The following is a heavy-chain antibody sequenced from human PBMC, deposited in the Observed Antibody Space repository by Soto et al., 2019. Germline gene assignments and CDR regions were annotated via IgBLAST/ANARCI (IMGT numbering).Heavy chain of an antibody. Sequence: GGSLRLSCADSGFTFSTYALSWVRQAPGKGLEWVSAINERGGSTYYADSVKGRFTISRDNSKNTLYLQMKSLRAEDTALYYCAKDKSGTTAFDIWGQGTMVTVSS. CDR3: AKDKSGTTAFDI. CDR2: INERGGST. D-gene: IGHD1-1*01. CDR1: GFTFSTYA. J-gene: IGHJ3*02. V-gene: IGHV3-23*01.